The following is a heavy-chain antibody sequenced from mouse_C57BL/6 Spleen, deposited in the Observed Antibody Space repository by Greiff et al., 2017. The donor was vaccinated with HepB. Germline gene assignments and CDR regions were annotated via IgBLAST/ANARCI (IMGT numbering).Heavy chain of an antibody. J-gene: IGHJ1*03. CDR3: AREYYGIYWYFDV. CDR1: GFTFSDYY. V-gene: IGHV5-16*01. D-gene: IGHD1-1*01. CDR2: INYDGSST. Sequence: DVKLVESEGGLVQPGSSMKLSCTASGFTFSDYYMAWVRQVPEKGLEWVANINYDGSSTYYLDSLKSRFIISRDNAKNILYLQMSSLKSEDTATYYCAREYYGIYWYFDVWGTGTTVTVSS.